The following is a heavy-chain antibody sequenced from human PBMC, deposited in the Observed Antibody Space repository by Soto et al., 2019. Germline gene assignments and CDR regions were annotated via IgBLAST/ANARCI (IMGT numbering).Heavy chain of an antibody. D-gene: IGHD2-2*01. J-gene: IGHJ6*02. CDR1: GGTFSSYA. V-gene: IGHV1-69*13. CDR2: IIPIFGTA. Sequence: VASVKVSCKASGGTFSSYAISWVRQAPGQGLEWMGGIIPIFGTANYAQKFQGRVTITADESTSTAYMELSSLRSEDTAVYYCERDVSRCNDRGHYYYGMDVWGQGTTVTVSS. CDR3: ERDVSRCNDRGHYYYGMDV.